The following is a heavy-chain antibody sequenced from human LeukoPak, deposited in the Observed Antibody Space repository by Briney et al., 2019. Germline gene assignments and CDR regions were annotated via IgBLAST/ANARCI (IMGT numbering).Heavy chain of an antibody. J-gene: IGHJ3*02. Sequence: PGGSLRLSCAASGFIVSIDYMNWVRQAPGKGLEWVSVIYSGGSTYYADSVEGRFTISRDNSENTLYLQMNSLRAEDTAVYYCARAVAGKGGAFDIWGQGTMVTVSS. D-gene: IGHD6-19*01. V-gene: IGHV3-53*01. CDR1: GFIVSIDY. CDR2: IYSGGST. CDR3: ARAVAGKGGAFDI.